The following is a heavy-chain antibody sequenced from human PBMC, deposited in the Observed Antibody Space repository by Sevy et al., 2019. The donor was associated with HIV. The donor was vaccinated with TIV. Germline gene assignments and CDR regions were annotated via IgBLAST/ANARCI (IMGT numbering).Heavy chain of an antibody. CDR1: GGSISSSSYY. CDR2: IYYSGST. J-gene: IGHJ6*02. D-gene: IGHD6-13*01. CDR3: AGGSSSWYYYYYGMDV. V-gene: IGHV4-39*01. Sequence: SETLSLTCTVSGGSISSSSYYWGWIRQPPGKGLEWIGSIYYSGSTYYNPSLKSRVTISVDTSKNQFSLKLSSVTAADTAVDYCAGGSSSWYYYYYGMDVWGQGTTVTVSS.